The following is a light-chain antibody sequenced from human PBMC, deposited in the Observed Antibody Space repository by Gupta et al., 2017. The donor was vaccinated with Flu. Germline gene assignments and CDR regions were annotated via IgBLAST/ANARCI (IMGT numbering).Light chain of an antibody. CDR3: QQYGGSPPVT. Sequence: MVLTHTLCTLSFSPGERPTVTCRPSPSVSSGHLDWYQQKPGQAPRLLIHAASSSATDIRHRFSGSGSWTDFTLTITRLEPDDFAVYYCQQYGGSPPVTFGGGTKVEIK. CDR2: AAS. V-gene: IGKV3-20*01. CDR1: PSVSSGH. J-gene: IGKJ4*01.